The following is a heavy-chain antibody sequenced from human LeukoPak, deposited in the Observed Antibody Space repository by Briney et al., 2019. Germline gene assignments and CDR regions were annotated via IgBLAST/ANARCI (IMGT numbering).Heavy chain of an antibody. CDR3: AKETRGTIFGPRFDY. J-gene: IGHJ4*02. V-gene: IGHV3-23*01. D-gene: IGHD3-3*01. CDR2: ISDNGGST. CDR1: GFTFSNSA. Sequence: PGGSLRLSCGASGFTFSNSAMSWVRQAPGKGLEWVSSISDNGGSTYYADSVKGRFTISRDNSKNTLYLQMASLRAEDTAVYYCAKETRGTIFGPRFDYWGQGTLVTVSS.